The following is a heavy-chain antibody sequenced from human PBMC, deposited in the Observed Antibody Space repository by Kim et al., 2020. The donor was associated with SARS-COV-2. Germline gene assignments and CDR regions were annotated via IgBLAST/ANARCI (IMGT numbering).Heavy chain of an antibody. D-gene: IGHD5-18*01. CDR2: ISWDGGST. Sequence: GGSLRLSCAASGFTFDDYTMHWVRQAPGKGLEWVSLISWDGGSTYYADSVKGRFTISRDNSKNSLYLQMNSLRTEDTALYYCAKDGGYSYGYFSYYFDYWPGNPGHRLL. CDR3: AKDGGYSYGYFSYYFDY. CDR1: GFTFDDYT. V-gene: IGHV3-43*01. J-gene: IGHJ4*02.